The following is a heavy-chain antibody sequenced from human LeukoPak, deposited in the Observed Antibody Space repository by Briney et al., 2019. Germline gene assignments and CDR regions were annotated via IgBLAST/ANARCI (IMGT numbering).Heavy chain of an antibody. V-gene: IGHV3-30*18. CDR3: AKPRGYNYEYYFHY. CDR1: GFTFSAYG. Sequence: GGSLRLSCAASGFTFSAYGMHWVRQAPGKGLEWVSLISNDGSKEYYADSVKGRFTISRDNSKNTLFLQMNSLRPEDTAVYYCAKPRGYNYEYYFHYWGQGTLVTVSS. D-gene: IGHD5-18*01. J-gene: IGHJ4*02. CDR2: ISNDGSKE.